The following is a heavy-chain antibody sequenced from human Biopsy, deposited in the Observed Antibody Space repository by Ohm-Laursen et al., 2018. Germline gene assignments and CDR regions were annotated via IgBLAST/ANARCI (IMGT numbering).Heavy chain of an antibody. V-gene: IGHV4-4*09. CDR2: IHHSGST. CDR1: GVSITAYY. D-gene: IGHD2-15*01. Sequence: SETLSLTCTVSGVSITAYYWSWIRQPPGKGLECIGNIHHSGSTNYSPSLKSRLTISVDTSKNQFSLKLSSVTAADPAVYYCARMDCSGGSCHYYSYGMDVWGQGTTVTVSS. CDR3: ARMDCSGGSCHYYSYGMDV. J-gene: IGHJ6*02.